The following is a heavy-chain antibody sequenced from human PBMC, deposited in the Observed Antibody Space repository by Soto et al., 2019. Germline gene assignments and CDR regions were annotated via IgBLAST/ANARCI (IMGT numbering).Heavy chain of an antibody. CDR2: INAANGDT. J-gene: IGHJ5*02. D-gene: IGHD6-13*01. Sequence: ASVKVSCKASGGTFTSYGINWVRQAPGQRLEWMGWINAANGDTKYSPKFQGRVTITRDTSASTAYMELSSLRSEDTAVYYCVRRHVSATGIDWFDPWGQGTLVTVSS. V-gene: IGHV1-3*01. CDR1: GGTFTSYG. CDR3: VRRHVSATGIDWFDP.